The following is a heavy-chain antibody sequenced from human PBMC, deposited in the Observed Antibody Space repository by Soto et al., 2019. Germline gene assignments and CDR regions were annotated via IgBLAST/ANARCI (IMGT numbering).Heavy chain of an antibody. V-gene: IGHV4-31*02. CDR1: GGSISSGVYY. J-gene: IGHJ4*02. CDR3: ARAGAMFDFWSGYPYYFDY. Sequence: SETRSLTWTVSGGSISSGVYYGIGIRQHPGKGLEWIGYIYYSGSTYYNPSLKSRVTISVDTSKNQFSLKLSSVTAADTAVYYCARAGAMFDFWSGYPYYFDYWGQGTLVTVSS. D-gene: IGHD3-3*01. CDR2: IYYSGST.